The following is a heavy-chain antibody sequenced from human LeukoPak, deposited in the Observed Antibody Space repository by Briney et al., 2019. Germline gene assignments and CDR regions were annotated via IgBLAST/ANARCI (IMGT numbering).Heavy chain of an antibody. CDR1: GGSFSSYY. Sequence: RPSETLSLTCAVYGGSFSSYYWSWIRQPPGKGLEWIGEINHSGSTNYNPSLKSRVTISVDTSKNQFSLKLSSVTAADTAVYYCARGEYSSSSWFDPWGQGTLVTVSS. V-gene: IGHV4-34*01. CDR3: ARGEYSSSSWFDP. J-gene: IGHJ5*02. CDR2: INHSGST. D-gene: IGHD6-6*01.